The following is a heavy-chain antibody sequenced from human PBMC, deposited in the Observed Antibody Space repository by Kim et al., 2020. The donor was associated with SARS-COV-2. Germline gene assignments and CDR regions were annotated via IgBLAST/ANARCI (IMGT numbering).Heavy chain of an antibody. CDR1: GGSISSYY. D-gene: IGHD3-22*01. J-gene: IGHJ4*02. CDR2: IYYSGST. CDR3: ARVGDSSGYFVDY. V-gene: IGHV4-59*01. Sequence: SETLSLTCTVSGGSISSYYWSWIRQPPGKGLEWIGYIYYSGSTNYNPSLKSRVTISVDTSKNQFSLKLSSVTAADTAVYYCARVGDSSGYFVDYWGQGTLVTVSS.